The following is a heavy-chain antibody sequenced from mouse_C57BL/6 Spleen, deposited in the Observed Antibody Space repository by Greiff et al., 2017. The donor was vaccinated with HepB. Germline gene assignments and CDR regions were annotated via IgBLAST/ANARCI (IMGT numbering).Heavy chain of an antibody. CDR1: GYTFTSYD. D-gene: IGHD1-1*01. J-gene: IGHJ1*03. V-gene: IGHV1-85*01. CDR3: AREENYYGSSHWYFDV. CDR2: IYPRDGST. Sequence: VQLQQSGPELVKPGASVKLSCKASGYTFTSYDINWVKQRPGQGLEWIGWIYPRDGSTKYNEKFKGKATLTVDTSSSTAYMELHSLTSEDSAVYFCAREENYYGSSHWYFDVWGTGTTVTVSS.